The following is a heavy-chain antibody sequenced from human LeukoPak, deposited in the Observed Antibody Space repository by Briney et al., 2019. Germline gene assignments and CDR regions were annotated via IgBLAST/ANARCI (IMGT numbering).Heavy chain of an antibody. Sequence: GGSLRLFCAASGFTFSSYAMSWVRQSPGRGLEWVSFLSFDGSNEFYADSLKGRFTISRDNSKDTLYLQMDSLRAEDTALYYCAREEHDYVWGSYRYYYYYGIDVWGQGTTVTVSS. D-gene: IGHD3-16*02. CDR1: GFTFSSYA. J-gene: IGHJ6*02. V-gene: IGHV3-30*03. CDR2: LSFDGSNE. CDR3: AREEHDYVWGSYRYYYYYGIDV.